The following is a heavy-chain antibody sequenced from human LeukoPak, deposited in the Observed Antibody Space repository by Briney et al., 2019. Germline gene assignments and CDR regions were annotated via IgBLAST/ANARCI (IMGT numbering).Heavy chain of an antibody. CDR3: ARDAGYNGFGFFDY. V-gene: IGHV4-59*01. CDR2: ISHSGIT. Sequence: PSETLSLTCTVSGGSISGYYWSWIRQPPGKGLEWIGYISHSGITNFNPSLKSRVSMSVDTSMNQFSLNLFSVTAADTAIYFCARDAGYNGFGFFDYWGQGSLVTVSS. D-gene: IGHD5-24*01. J-gene: IGHJ4*02. CDR1: GGSISGYY.